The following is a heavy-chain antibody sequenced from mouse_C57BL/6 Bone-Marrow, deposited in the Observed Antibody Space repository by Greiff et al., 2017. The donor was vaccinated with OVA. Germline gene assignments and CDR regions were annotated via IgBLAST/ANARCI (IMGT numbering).Heavy chain of an antibody. J-gene: IGHJ3*01. D-gene: IGHD2-3*01. CDR1: GYTFTSYW. V-gene: IGHV1-64*01. CDR2: IHPNSGST. CDR3: ANIYDGYSPFAY. Sequence: VQLQQPGAELVKPGASVKLSCKASGYTFTSYWMHWVKQRPGQGLEWIGMIHPNSGSTNYNEKFKSKATLTVDKSSSTAYMQLSSLTSEDSAVYYCANIYDGYSPFAYWGQGTLVTVSA.